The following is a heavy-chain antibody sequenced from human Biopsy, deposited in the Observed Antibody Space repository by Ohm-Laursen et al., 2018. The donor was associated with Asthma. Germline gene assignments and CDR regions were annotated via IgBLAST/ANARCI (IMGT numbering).Heavy chain of an antibody. CDR3: ARCQVGYSSGWSLLLKKIYYSGMDV. V-gene: IGHV1-69*01. J-gene: IGHJ6*02. D-gene: IGHD6-19*01. CDR1: GGTFSNFA. CDR2: IMTVFGTT. Sequence: SSVKVSCKASGGTFSNFAISRVRQAPGQGLEWLGGIMTVFGTTNYAQKFQGRVTITADESTSTAYMEVTSLRSEDPAIYYCARCQVGYSSGWSLLLKKIYYSGMDVWGQGTAVTVSS.